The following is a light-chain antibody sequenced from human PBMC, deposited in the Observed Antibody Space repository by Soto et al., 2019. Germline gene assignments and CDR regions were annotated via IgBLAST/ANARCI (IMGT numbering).Light chain of an antibody. J-gene: IGLJ1*01. CDR1: SSDIGAYDH. Sequence: QSVLTQPASVSGSPGQSITISCSGTSSDIGAYDHVAWFQQFTGETPKLMIYSVNNRPPGVSHRFSGSKSGNTASLTISGLQAEDEADYYCISYTVSRTYVFGTGTKLTVL. V-gene: IGLV2-14*03. CDR3: ISYTVSRTYV. CDR2: SVN.